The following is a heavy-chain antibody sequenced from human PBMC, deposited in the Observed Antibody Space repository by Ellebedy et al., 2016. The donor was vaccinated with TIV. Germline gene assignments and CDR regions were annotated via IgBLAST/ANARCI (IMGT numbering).Heavy chain of an antibody. J-gene: IGHJ5*02. CDR1: GGSVSSGDYY. CDR2: IYYSGST. CDR3: ASHRWLQFAFDP. Sequence: SETLSLTCTVSGGSVSSGDYYWNWIRQPPGKGLEWIGYIYYSGSTNYSPSLKSRVTMSVDTSKNQFSLRLSSVTAADTAVYYCASHRWLQFAFDPWGQGTLVTVSS. V-gene: IGHV4-61*08. D-gene: IGHD5-24*01.